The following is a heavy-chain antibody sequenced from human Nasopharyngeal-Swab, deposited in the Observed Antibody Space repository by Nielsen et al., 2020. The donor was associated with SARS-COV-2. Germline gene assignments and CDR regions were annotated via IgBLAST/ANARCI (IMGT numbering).Heavy chain of an antibody. CDR1: GGYISSGDYY. Sequence: SETLSLTCTVSGGYISSGDYYWSWIRQPPGKGLEWIGYIYYSGSTYYNPSLKSRVTISVDTSKNQFSLKLSSVTAADTAVYYCARARITMIVVVNAFDIWGQGTMVTVSS. J-gene: IGHJ3*02. D-gene: IGHD3-22*01. CDR2: IYYSGST. V-gene: IGHV4-30-4*01. CDR3: ARARITMIVVVNAFDI.